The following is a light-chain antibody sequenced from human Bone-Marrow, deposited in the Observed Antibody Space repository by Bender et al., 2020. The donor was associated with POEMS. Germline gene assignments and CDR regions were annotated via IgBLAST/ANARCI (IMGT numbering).Light chain of an antibody. V-gene: IGLV1-47*01. CDR1: SSNVGRDN. J-gene: IGLJ1*01. CDR2: NDN. Sequence: QSVLTQSPSASGTPGQRVAISCSGSSSNVGRDNVYWYQQLPGTAPKLLIYNDNLRPSGVPDRFSGSKSGTSASLAISGLRSEDEADYYCAAWDDSLGGYVFGTGTAVTVL. CDR3: AAWDDSLGGYV.